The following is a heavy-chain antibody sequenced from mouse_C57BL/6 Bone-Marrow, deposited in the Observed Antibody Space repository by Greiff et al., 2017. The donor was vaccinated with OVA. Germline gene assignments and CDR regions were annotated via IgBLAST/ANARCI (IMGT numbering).Heavy chain of an antibody. J-gene: IGHJ1*03. CDR1: GFTFSDYG. CDR2: ISNLAYSI. Sequence: EVQVVESGGGLVQPGGSLKLSCAASGFTFSDYGMAWVRQAPRKGPEWVAFISNLAYSIYYADTVTGRFTISRENAKNTLYLEMSSLRSEDTAMYYCARRCDGSSYGYFDVWGTGTTVTVSS. V-gene: IGHV5-15*01. D-gene: IGHD1-1*01. CDR3: ARRCDGSSYGYFDV.